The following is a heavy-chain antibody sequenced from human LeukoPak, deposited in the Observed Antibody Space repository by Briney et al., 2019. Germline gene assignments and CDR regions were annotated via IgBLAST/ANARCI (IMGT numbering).Heavy chain of an antibody. CDR2: IYYTGTT. CDR3: ARDVYCGGDCSSGYFDY. J-gene: IGHJ4*02. Sequence: PGGSLRLSCAASGFIVSSNYMSWVRQAPGKGLEWVSVIYYTGTTYYADSVKGRFTISRDNAKKSLYLQMNSLRAEDTAVYYCARDVYCGGDCSSGYFDYWGQGTLVTVSS. CDR1: GFIVSSNY. D-gene: IGHD2-21*02. V-gene: IGHV3-53*01.